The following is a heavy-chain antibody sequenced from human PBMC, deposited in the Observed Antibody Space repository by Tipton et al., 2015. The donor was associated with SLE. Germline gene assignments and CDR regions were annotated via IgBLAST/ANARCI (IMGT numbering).Heavy chain of an antibody. CDR1: GGSIRSYY. D-gene: IGHD1-1*01. CDR2: ISYSGGT. V-gene: IGHV4-59*06. CDR3: ARQSHDVPHTAAFDY. Sequence: LRLSCSVSGGSIRSYYWSWIRQTPGKGLEWIGCISYSGGTYYNPTLKSRVTLSVDTSKNQFSLKLSSVTAADTAIYYCARQSHDVPHTAAFDYWGQGTLVTVSS. J-gene: IGHJ4*02.